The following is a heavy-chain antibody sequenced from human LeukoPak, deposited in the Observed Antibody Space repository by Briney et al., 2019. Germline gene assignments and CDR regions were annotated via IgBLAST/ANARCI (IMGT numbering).Heavy chain of an antibody. CDR2: INPNSGGT. Sequence: GASVKVSCKASGYTFTGYYMQWVRQAPGQGLEWMGWINPNSGGTNYAQKLQGRVTMTTDTSTSTAYMELRSLRSDDTAVYYCARDDLAAAGTSYNWFDPWGQGTLVTVSS. J-gene: IGHJ5*02. CDR3: ARDDLAAAGTSYNWFDP. CDR1: GYTFTGYY. V-gene: IGHV1-2*02. D-gene: IGHD6-13*01.